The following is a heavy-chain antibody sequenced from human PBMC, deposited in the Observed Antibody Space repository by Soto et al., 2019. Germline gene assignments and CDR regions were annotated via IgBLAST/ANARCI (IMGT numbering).Heavy chain of an antibody. D-gene: IGHD6-19*01. CDR2: IYNDGSRT. CDR1: GFAFNSYW. Sequence: GSLRLSCAASGFAFNSYWMHWVRQNPGKGPVWVSRIYNDGSRTAYADSVKGRFTISRDNAKNTLYLQMSSLTVEDTAVYYCARDLALAGNYWGQGVLVTVSS. CDR3: ARDLALAGNY. J-gene: IGHJ4*02. V-gene: IGHV3-74*01.